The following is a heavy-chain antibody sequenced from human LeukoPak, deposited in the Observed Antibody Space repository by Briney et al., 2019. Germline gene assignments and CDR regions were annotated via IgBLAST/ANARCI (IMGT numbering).Heavy chain of an antibody. CDR3: ARYGSGSCYDY. Sequence: GGSLILSCAASGFTFSSYAMHRVRQAPGKGLEYVSAISTNGVGTYYANSVKGRFTISRDNSKNTLYLQMGSLRAEDMAVYYCARYGSGSCYDYWGQGTLVTVSS. V-gene: IGHV3-64*01. D-gene: IGHD3-10*01. J-gene: IGHJ4*02. CDR2: ISTNGVGT. CDR1: GFTFSSYA.